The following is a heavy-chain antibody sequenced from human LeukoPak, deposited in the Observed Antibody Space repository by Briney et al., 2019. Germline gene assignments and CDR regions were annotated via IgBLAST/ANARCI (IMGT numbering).Heavy chain of an antibody. CDR3: APPSYYYGSGSYPSFDY. CDR2: ISYDGSNK. D-gene: IGHD3-10*01. V-gene: IGHV3-30*04. Sequence: GGSLKLSCAASGFTFSSYAMHWVRQAPGKGLEWVAVISYDGSNKYYADSVKGRFTISRDNSKNTLYLQMNSLRAEDTAVYYCAPPSYYYGSGSYPSFDYWGQGTLVTVSS. J-gene: IGHJ4*02. CDR1: GFTFSSYA.